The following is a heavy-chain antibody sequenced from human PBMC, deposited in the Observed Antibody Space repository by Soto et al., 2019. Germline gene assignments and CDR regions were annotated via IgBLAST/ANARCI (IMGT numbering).Heavy chain of an antibody. CDR1: GYTFISHG. CDR2: ISGKNGNT. V-gene: IGHV1-18*04. J-gene: IGHJ6*02. Sequence: QVQLVQSGVEVKKPGASVKVSCKASGYTFISHGISWVRQAPGQGLEWMGWISGKNGNTNYAQKLQGRVTLTTDTSTRTAYMELRSLRSDDTAVYYCASVSSSMVVFPDYGMDVWGQGTTVTVSS. D-gene: IGHD2-15*01. CDR3: ASVSSSMVVFPDYGMDV.